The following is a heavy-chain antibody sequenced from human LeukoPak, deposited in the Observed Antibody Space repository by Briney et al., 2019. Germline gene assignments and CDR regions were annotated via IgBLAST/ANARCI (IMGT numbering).Heavy chain of an antibody. CDR3: AVSATTNYYVRRRLHH. J-gene: IGHJ5*02. CDR2: IKQDGSEI. CDR1: GFAFSVFW. Sequence: PGGSLRLSCAASGFAFSVFWMSSARQAPGKGLEWVANIKQDGSEIYYVDSVKGRFTISRDNAKNSLNLQMNSLRVEDTAVYYCAVSATTNYYVRRRLHHWGQGTLVTVSS. V-gene: IGHV3-7*01. D-gene: IGHD3-10*02.